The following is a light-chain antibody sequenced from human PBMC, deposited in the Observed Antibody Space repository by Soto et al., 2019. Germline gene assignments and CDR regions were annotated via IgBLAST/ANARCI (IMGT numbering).Light chain of an antibody. CDR3: QTWGTGDWV. CDR1: SGHSSYA. J-gene: IGLJ3*02. CDR2: LNSDGSH. Sequence: QSVLTQSPSASASLGASVKLTCTLSSGHSSYAIAWHQQQPETGPRYLMKLNSDGSHSKGDGIPDRFSGSSSGAERYLAISSLQSEDEADYYCQTWGTGDWVFGGGTKLTVL. V-gene: IGLV4-69*01.